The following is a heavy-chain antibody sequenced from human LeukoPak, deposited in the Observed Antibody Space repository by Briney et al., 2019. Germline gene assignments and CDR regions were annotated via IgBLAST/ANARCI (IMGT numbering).Heavy chain of an antibody. D-gene: IGHD3-10*01. Sequence: SETLPLTCTVSGGSISSYYWSWIRQPPGKGLEWIGYIYYSGSTNYNPSLKSRVTISVDTSKNQFSLKLSSVTAADTAVYYCARSLWFGESFPFDYWGQGTLVTVSS. CDR1: GGSISSYY. J-gene: IGHJ4*02. V-gene: IGHV4-59*01. CDR2: IYYSGST. CDR3: ARSLWFGESFPFDY.